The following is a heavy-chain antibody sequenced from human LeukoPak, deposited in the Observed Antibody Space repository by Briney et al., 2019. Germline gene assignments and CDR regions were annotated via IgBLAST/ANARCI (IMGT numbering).Heavy chain of an antibody. D-gene: IGHD4-23*01. CDR1: GYTFTAYY. V-gene: IGHV1-2*02. CDR3: ARGFGGDP. J-gene: IGHJ5*02. Sequence: ASVKVSCMASGYTFTAYYLHWVRQAPGQGLEWMGWINPNSGRTNYAQSFQGRVSMTSDTSISTAYMELSRLTSDDTALYYCARGFGGDPWGQGTLVTVSS. CDR2: INPNSGRT.